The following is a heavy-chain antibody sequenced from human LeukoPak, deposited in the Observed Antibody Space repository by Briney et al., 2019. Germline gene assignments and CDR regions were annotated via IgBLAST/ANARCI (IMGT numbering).Heavy chain of an antibody. CDR1: GFTVSSNY. Sequence: PGGSLRLSCAASGFTVSSNYMSWVRQAPGKGLEWVSVIYSGGSTYYADSVKGRFTISRDNSKNTLYLQMNSLRAEDTAVYYCARDRGGAAAGTWIFDYWGQGTLVTVFS. V-gene: IGHV3-53*01. J-gene: IGHJ4*02. D-gene: IGHD6-13*01. CDR2: IYSGGST. CDR3: ARDRGGAAAGTWIFDY.